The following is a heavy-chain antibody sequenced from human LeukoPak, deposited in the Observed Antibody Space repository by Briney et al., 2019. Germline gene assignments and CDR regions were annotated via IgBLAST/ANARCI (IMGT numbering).Heavy chain of an antibody. CDR3: AASGGTTVALSY. J-gene: IGHJ4*02. CDR2: INPSAGST. V-gene: IGHV1-46*01. Sequence: ASVKVSCKASGYTFTSYYIHWVRQAPGQGLEWMGIINPSAGSTSYAQKFQGRVTMTRDTSTSTVYMELSSLRSEDTAVYYCAASGGTTVALSYWGQGTLVTVSS. CDR1: GYTFTSYY. D-gene: IGHD4-23*01.